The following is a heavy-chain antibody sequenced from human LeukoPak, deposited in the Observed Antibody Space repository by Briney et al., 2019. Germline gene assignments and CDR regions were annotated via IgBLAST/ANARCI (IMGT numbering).Heavy chain of an antibody. J-gene: IGHJ4*02. CDR2: IKSKTDGGTT. CDR3: TTASGYYYVFDY. CDR1: GFTFSNAW. Sequence: GGSLRLSCAASGFTFSNAWMSWVRQAPGKGLEWVGRIKSKTDGGTTDYAAPVKGRFTISRDDSKNTLYLQMNSLKTEDTAVYYCTTASGYYYVFDYWGQGTLVTVSS. D-gene: IGHD3-22*01. V-gene: IGHV3-15*01.